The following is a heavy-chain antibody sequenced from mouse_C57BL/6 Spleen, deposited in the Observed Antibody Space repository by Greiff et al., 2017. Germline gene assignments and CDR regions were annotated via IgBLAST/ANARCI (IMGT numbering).Heavy chain of an antibody. Sequence: EVQLVESGGGLVKPGGSLKLSCAASGFTFSDSGMHWVRQAPEKGLEWVAYISSGSSTIYYADTVKGRFTISRDNAKNTLFLQMTSLRSEDTAMYYCARGSFAYWGQGTLVTVSA. V-gene: IGHV5-17*01. CDR2: ISSGSSTI. CDR1: GFTFSDSG. J-gene: IGHJ3*01. CDR3: ARGSFAY.